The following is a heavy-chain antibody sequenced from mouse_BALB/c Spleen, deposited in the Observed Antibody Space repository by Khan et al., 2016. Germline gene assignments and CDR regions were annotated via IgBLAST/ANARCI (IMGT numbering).Heavy chain of an antibody. CDR2: ISYSGTT. Sequence: EVELVESGPGLVKPSQSLSLTCTVTGYSITSDYAWNWIRQFLGNKLEWMGYISYSGTTTYNPSLKSRISITRDTSKNQFFLQLNSVTTEDTATYYCARWLDAMDYWGQGTSVTVSS. CDR3: ARWLDAMDY. V-gene: IGHV3-2*02. D-gene: IGHD2-2*01. J-gene: IGHJ4*01. CDR1: GYSITSDYA.